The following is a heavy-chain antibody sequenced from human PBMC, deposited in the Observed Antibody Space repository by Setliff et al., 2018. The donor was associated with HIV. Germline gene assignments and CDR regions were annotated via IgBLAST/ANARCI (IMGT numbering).Heavy chain of an antibody. V-gene: IGHV4-4*08. J-gene: IGHJ4*02. Sequence: SETLSLTCRVSGGSISSYHWSWIRQPPGKGLEWIGHIYKSGSANYSPSLKGRVTISADTSRNQFSLKLTSVTAADTAIYHCGRLSDTAMASFDSWGQGTLVTVSS. CDR3: GRLSDTAMASFDS. CDR1: GGSISSYH. D-gene: IGHD5-18*01. CDR2: IYKSGSA.